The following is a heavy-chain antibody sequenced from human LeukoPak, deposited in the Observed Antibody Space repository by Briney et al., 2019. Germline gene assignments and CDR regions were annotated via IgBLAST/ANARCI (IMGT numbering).Heavy chain of an antibody. CDR1: GYSISSGYF. J-gene: IGHJ4*02. CDR3: ARDKNYYDSSGYPT. V-gene: IGHV4-38-2*02. CDR2: IYFTGTT. Sequence: SETLSLTCTVSGYSISSGYFWAWIRQPPGKGLEWIGTIYFTGTTYYNPSVNSRVTMSVDTSKNRFSLKLTSVTAADTAVYYCARDKNYYDSSGYPTWGQGTLVTVSS. D-gene: IGHD3-22*01.